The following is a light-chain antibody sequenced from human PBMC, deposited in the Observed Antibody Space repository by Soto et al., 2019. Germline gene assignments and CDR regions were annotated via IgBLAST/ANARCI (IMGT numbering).Light chain of an antibody. Sequence: QSVLTQPASVSGSPGRSITISCTGTSSDVGGYNYVSWYQQHPGKAPKLMIYDVSNRPSGVSNRFSGSKSGNTASLTISGLQAEDEADYYCSSYEVFGTGTKVPV. CDR1: SSDVGGYNY. J-gene: IGLJ1*01. CDR3: SSYEV. CDR2: DVS. V-gene: IGLV2-14*01.